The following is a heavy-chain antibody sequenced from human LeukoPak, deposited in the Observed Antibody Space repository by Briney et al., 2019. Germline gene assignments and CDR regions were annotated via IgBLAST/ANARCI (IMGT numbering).Heavy chain of an antibody. V-gene: IGHV4-61*01. Sequence: PSETLSLTCTVSGGSVSSGGSVSSGRYYWSWIRQPPGKGLEWIGYVSYSGSTNYNPSLHSRVTISIDTSKNQFSLKLSSVTAADTAVYFCARDSFYSGSDYWDQGTLVTVSS. CDR1: GGSVSSGGSVSSGRYY. CDR2: VSYSGST. J-gene: IGHJ4*02. CDR3: ARDSFYSGSDY. D-gene: IGHD1-26*01.